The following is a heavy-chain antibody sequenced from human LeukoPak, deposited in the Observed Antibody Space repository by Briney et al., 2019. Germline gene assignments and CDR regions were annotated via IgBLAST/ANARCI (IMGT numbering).Heavy chain of an antibody. D-gene: IGHD3-22*01. CDR3: AKGGILTMIVVVTPGAFDI. V-gene: IGHV4-39*01. CDR1: GGSISSSSYY. Sequence: PSETLSLTCTVSGGSISSSSYYWGWIRQPPGKGLEWIVSIYYSGSTYYNPSLKSRVTISVDTAKNQFSRKQSSVTAADTAVYYCAKGGILTMIVVVTPGAFDIWGQGTMVTVSS. CDR2: IYYSGST. J-gene: IGHJ3*02.